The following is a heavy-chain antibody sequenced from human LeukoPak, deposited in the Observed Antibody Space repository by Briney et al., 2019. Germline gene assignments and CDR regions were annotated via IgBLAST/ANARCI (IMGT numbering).Heavy chain of an antibody. J-gene: IGHJ4*02. Sequence: PGGSLRLSCAASGFTFSSYAMHWVRQAPGKGLEWVAVISYDGSNKYYADSVKGRFTISRDNSKNTLYLQMNSLRAEDTAVYYCTRSEYGYLGPWYFDYWGQGTLVTVSS. CDR3: TRSEYGYLGPWYFDY. V-gene: IGHV3-30*04. CDR2: ISYDGSNK. D-gene: IGHD5-18*01. CDR1: GFTFSSYA.